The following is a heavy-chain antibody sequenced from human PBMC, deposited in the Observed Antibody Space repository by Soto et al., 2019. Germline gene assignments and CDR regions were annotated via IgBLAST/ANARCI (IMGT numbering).Heavy chain of an antibody. Sequence: GGSLRLSCAASGFTFSDHAMSWVRQAPGQGLEWVSEISGSVGLRYYADSVKGRFTISRDNSKSTLYLQMDNLRAEDTAVYFCAKDGGCRGGLCGGSHDYGDCWGQGTLVTVSS. J-gene: IGHJ4*02. CDR3: AKDGGCRGGLCGGSHDYGDC. D-gene: IGHD2-15*01. CDR2: ISGSVGLR. V-gene: IGHV3-23*01. CDR1: GFTFSDHA.